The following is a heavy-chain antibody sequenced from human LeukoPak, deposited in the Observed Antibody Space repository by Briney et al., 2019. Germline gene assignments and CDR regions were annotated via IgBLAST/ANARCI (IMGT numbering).Heavy chain of an antibody. Sequence: SQTLSLTCTVSGGSISSGGYYWSWIRQPPGKGLEWIGYIYHSGSTYYNPSLKSRVTISVDTSKNQFSLKLSSVTAADTAVYYCARQGEYSGYQGFDYWGQGTLVTVSS. V-gene: IGHV4-30-2*01. CDR1: GGSISSGGYY. CDR3: ARQGEYSGYQGFDY. D-gene: IGHD5-12*01. J-gene: IGHJ4*02. CDR2: IYHSGST.